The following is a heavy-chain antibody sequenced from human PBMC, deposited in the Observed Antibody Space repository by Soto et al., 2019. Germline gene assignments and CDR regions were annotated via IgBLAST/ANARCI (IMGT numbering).Heavy chain of an antibody. D-gene: IGHD3-22*01. V-gene: IGHV1-69*01. CDR2: LIPIFGTA. J-gene: IGHJ3*02. Sequence: QVQLVQSGAEVKKPGSSVKVSCKASGGTFSSYAISWVRQAPGQGLEWMGGLIPIFGTANYAQKFQGRVTITADESTSTAYMELSSLRSEDTAVYYCARRSSGYYMGPDMPPPFDAFDIWGQGTMVTVSS. CDR3: ARRSSGYYMGPDMPPPFDAFDI. CDR1: GGTFSSYA.